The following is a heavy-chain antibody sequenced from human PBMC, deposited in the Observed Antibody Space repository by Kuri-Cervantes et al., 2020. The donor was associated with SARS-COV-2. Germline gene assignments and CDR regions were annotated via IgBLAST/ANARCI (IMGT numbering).Heavy chain of an antibody. Sequence: SETLSLTCTVSGGSISSYYWSWIRQPPGKGLEWIGYIYYSGSTNYNPSLESRVTISVDTSKNQFSLKLSSVTAADTAVYYCARHIGTDDFWSGYYIDYWGQGTLVTVSS. J-gene: IGHJ4*02. CDR2: IYYSGST. CDR1: GGSISSYY. V-gene: IGHV4-59*08. D-gene: IGHD3-3*01. CDR3: ARHIGTDDFWSGYYIDY.